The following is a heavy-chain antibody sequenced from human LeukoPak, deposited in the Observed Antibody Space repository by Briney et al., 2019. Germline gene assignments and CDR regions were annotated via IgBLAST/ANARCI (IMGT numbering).Heavy chain of an antibody. CDR2: IYHSESS. CDR3: ARAAPEAYDFWSGYYATNYHYYYMDV. CDR1: GYSISSGYY. V-gene: IGHV4-38-2*02. Sequence: SETLSLTCTVSGYSISSGYYWGWIRQPPGKGLEWIGSIYHSESSSFNPSLKSRVTISVDTSKNQFSLKLNSVTAADTAVYYCARAAPEAYDFWSGYYATNYHYYYMDVWGKGTTVTVSS. D-gene: IGHD3-3*01. J-gene: IGHJ6*03.